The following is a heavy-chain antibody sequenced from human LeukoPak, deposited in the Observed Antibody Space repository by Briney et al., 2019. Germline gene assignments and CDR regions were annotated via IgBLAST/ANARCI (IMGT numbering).Heavy chain of an antibody. J-gene: IGHJ5*02. D-gene: IGHD3-22*01. CDR2: MNPNNDNR. CDR1: GYTFTSYD. CDR3: ARGKIYDSSGYYSLGFDP. Sequence: ASVKVSCKASGYTFTSYDINWVRQATGQGLEWMGWMNPNNDNRCYAQKFQGRLTMTRNTSISTAYMELSSLRSEDTAVYYCARGKIYDSSGYYSLGFDPWGQGTLVTVSS. V-gene: IGHV1-8*01.